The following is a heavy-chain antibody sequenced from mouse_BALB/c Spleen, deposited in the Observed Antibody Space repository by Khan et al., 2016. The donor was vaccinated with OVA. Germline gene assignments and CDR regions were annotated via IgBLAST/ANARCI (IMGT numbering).Heavy chain of an antibody. CDR2: INPSNGRT. Sequence: QVQLQQPGAELVKPGASVKLSCKASGYTFTSYWMHWVKQRPGQGLEWIGEINPSNGRTNYNEKFKSKATLTVDNSSSTAYMQLSSPTSEDSAVYYCARVITRDYWGQGTTLTVSS. D-gene: IGHD6-1*01. CDR3: ARVITRDY. CDR1: GYTFTSYW. J-gene: IGHJ2*01. V-gene: IGHV1S81*02.